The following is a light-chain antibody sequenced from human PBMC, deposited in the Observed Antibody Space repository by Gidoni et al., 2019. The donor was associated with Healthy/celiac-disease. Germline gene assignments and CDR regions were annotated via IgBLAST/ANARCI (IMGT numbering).Light chain of an antibody. CDR1: SSNIVAGYD. CDR3: QSYDSSLSGLWV. Sequence: SVLTPPPSFSCSPWQRFTISCTWSSSNIVAGYDVHWYQQLPGTAPKLLIYGNTNRPSGVPDRFSGSKSGNSASLAITGLQAEDEADYYCQSYDSSLSGLWVFGGGTKLTVL. J-gene: IGLJ3*02. V-gene: IGLV1-40*01. CDR2: GNT.